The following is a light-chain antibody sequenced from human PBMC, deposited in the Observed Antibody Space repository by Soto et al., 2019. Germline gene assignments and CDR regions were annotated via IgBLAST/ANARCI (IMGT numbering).Light chain of an antibody. Sequence: NFMLAQPHSVSESPGKTVTISCTRSSGSIASRYVQWYQQRPGSAPVTLIFEDNKRPSGVPDRFSGSNDESSNSASLTISGLQTEDEAVYYCQSYDKTSVVFGGGTKLTVL. J-gene: IGLJ2*01. V-gene: IGLV6-57*04. CDR2: EDN. CDR1: SGSIASRY. CDR3: QSYDKTSVV.